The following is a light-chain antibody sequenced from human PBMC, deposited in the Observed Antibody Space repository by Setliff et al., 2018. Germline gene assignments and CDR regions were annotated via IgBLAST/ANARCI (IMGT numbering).Light chain of an antibody. CDR3: SSYAASYNPYV. V-gene: IGLV1-44*01. J-gene: IGLJ1*01. Sequence: QSVLTQPPSASGTPGQRVTISCSGSRSNIGSNAVNWYQLLPGTAPKFLMYSNNQRASGVPDRFSGSKSGTSASLAISGLQSEDEADYYCSSYAASYNPYVFGTGTKVTVL. CDR1: RSNIGSNA. CDR2: SNN.